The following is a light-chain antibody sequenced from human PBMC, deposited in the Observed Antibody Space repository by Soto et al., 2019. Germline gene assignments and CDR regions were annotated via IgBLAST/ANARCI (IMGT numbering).Light chain of an antibody. Sequence: DIQMTPSPSSLSASVGDRVTITCQASQDISNYLNWYQQKPGKATKLLIYDASNLETGVPSRFSGSGSGTDFTFTISSLQPEDIATYYCQQYDNPFTFGPGTKVDIK. CDR2: DAS. CDR1: QDISNY. CDR3: QQYDNPFT. V-gene: IGKV1-33*01. J-gene: IGKJ3*01.